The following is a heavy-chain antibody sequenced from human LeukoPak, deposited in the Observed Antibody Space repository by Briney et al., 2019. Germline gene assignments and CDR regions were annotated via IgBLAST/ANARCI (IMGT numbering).Heavy chain of an antibody. CDR3: ARGSRYYYGSGSLGFDY. V-gene: IGHV4-59*12. J-gene: IGHJ4*02. Sequence: SETLSLTCTVSGGSISSYYWSWIRQPPGKGLEWIGYIYYSGSTNYNPSLKSRVTISVDTSKNQFSLKLSSVTAADTAVYYCARGSRYYYGSGSLGFDYWGQGTLVTVSS. D-gene: IGHD3-10*01. CDR1: GGSISSYY. CDR2: IYYSGST.